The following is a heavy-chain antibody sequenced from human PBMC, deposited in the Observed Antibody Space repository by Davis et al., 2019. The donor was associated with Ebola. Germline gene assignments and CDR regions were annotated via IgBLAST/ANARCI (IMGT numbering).Heavy chain of an antibody. CDR3: ARLGYSYGYNYYYYGMDV. CDR2: IYYSGST. CDR1: GGSISSYY. Sequence: MPSETLSLTCTVSGGSISSYYWSWIRQPPGKGLEWIGYIYYSGSTNYNPSLKSRVTISIDTSKNQFSLKLSSVTAADTAVYYCARLGYSYGYNYYYYGMDVWGQGTTVTVSS. D-gene: IGHD5-18*01. V-gene: IGHV4-59*12. J-gene: IGHJ6*02.